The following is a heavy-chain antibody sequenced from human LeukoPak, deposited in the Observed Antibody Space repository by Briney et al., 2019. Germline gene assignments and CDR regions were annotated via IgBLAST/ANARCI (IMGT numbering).Heavy chain of an antibody. D-gene: IGHD6-19*01. J-gene: IGHJ4*02. CDR3: ARASDSSGWDHQFYFDY. CDR2: ISAYNGNT. CDR1: GYTFTSYG. V-gene: IGHV1-18*01. Sequence: ASGKVSCKASGYTFTSYGISWVRQPPGQGLEWMGWISAYNGNTNYAQKLQGRVTMITDTSTSTAYMELRSLRSDDTAVYYCARASDSSGWDHQFYFDYWGQGTLVTVSS.